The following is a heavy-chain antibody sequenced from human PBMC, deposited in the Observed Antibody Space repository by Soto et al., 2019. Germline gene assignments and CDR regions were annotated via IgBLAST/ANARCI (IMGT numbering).Heavy chain of an antibody. Sequence: QVQLQQWGAGLLKPSETLSLTCAVYGGSFSGYQWSWIRQTPGKGLEWIGGINDSGDINYNPSPTSRVTILVDSPKKQSSLRLSSVTAAETAVYYCARGLILWFGELSRRGGYYSYMDVWGKGTTVTVSS. CDR3: ARGLILWFGELSRRGGYYSYMDV. V-gene: IGHV4-34*01. CDR1: GGSFSGYQ. CDR2: INDSGDI. J-gene: IGHJ6*03. D-gene: IGHD3-10*01.